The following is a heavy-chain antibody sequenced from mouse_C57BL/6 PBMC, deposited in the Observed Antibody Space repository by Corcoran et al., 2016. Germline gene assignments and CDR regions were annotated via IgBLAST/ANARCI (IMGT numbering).Heavy chain of an antibody. Sequence: QIQLVQSGPELKKPGETVKISCKASGYTFTTYGMSWVKQAPGKGLKWRGWINTYSGVPTYADDFKGRFAFSLETSASTAYLQINNLKNEDTATYFCAREMITTGPYAMDYWGQGTSVTVSS. J-gene: IGHJ4*01. V-gene: IGHV9-3*01. CDR1: GYTFTTYG. D-gene: IGHD2-4*01. CDR3: AREMITTGPYAMDY. CDR2: INTYSGVP.